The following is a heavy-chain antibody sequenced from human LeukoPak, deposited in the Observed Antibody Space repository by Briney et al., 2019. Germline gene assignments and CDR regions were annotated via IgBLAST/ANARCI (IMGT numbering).Heavy chain of an antibody. V-gene: IGHV4-38-2*02. CDR2: IYHSGST. CDR3: ARDGYYGSGSYPYYYYMDV. J-gene: IGHJ6*03. D-gene: IGHD3-10*01. CDR1: GYSISSGYY. Sequence: SETLSLTCTVSGYSISSGYYWGWIRQPPGKGLEWIGSIYHSGSTYYNPSLKSRVTMSVDTSKNQFSLKLSSVTAADTAVYYCARDGYYGSGSYPYYYYMDVWGKGTTVTISS.